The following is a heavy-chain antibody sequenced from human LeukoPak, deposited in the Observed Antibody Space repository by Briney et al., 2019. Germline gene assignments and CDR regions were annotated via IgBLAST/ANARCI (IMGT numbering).Heavy chain of an antibody. Sequence: GESLKISCKGSGYSFTSYWIGWVRQMPGRGLEWMGIIYPGDSDTRYSPSFQGQVTISADKSINTAYLQWSSLKASDTAMYYCARRPRRIQLWLGFYFDYWGQGTLVTVSS. V-gene: IGHV5-51*01. CDR1: GYSFTSYW. D-gene: IGHD5-18*01. CDR3: ARRPRRIQLWLGFYFDY. CDR2: IYPGDSDT. J-gene: IGHJ4*02.